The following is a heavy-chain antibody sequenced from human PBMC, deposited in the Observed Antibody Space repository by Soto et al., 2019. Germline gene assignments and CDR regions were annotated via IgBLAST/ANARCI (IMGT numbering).Heavy chain of an antibody. CDR2: MNPNSGNT. Sequence: ASVKVSCKASGYTFTSYDINWVRQATGQGLEWMGWMNPNSGNTGYAQKFQGRVTMTRNTSISTAYMELSSLRSEDTVVYYCARGSSGSATSDYWGQGTLVTVSS. CDR3: ARGSSGSATSDY. CDR1: GYTFTSYD. J-gene: IGHJ4*02. V-gene: IGHV1-8*01. D-gene: IGHD2-15*01.